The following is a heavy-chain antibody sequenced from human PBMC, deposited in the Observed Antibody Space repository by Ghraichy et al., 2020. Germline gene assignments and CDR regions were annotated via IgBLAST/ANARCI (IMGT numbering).Heavy chain of an antibody. J-gene: IGHJ4*02. CDR2: IIPIIATA. V-gene: IGHV1-69*13. CDR3: ARGQQLVSSYFDY. CDR1: GGTFSSYT. Sequence: SVKVSCKASGGTFSSYTITWVRLAPGQGLEWMGGIIPIIATAIYAQKFQGRVTITADESTGTAYMELSSLTSEDTAVYYCARGQQLVSSYFDYWGQGTLVTVSS. D-gene: IGHD6-6*01.